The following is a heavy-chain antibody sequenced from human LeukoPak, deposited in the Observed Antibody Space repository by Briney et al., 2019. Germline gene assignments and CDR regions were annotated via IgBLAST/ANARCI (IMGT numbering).Heavy chain of an antibody. CDR3: ARVSRFGGYYYGMDV. Sequence: SETLSLTCTVSGGSISSYYWSWIRQPPGKGLEWIGYIYYSGSANYNPSLKSRVTISVDTSKNQFSLKLSSVTAADTAVYYCARVSRFGGYYYGMDVWGQGTTVTVSS. CDR2: IYYSGSA. D-gene: IGHD3-16*01. J-gene: IGHJ6*02. CDR1: GGSISSYY. V-gene: IGHV4-59*01.